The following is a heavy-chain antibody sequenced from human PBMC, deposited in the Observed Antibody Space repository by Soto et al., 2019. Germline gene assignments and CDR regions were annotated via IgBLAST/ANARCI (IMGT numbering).Heavy chain of an antibody. V-gene: IGHV1-2*02. CDR2: INPNSGDT. D-gene: IGHD5-18*01. J-gene: IGHJ4*02. Sequence: ASVKVSCKASGYTFTANYMHWVRQAPGQGLEWMGWINPNSGDTNYAQEFQGRVTMTRDTSINTAYMELSRLRSDDTAVYYCARVDGYSYGLGADYWGPGTLVTVST. CDR3: ARVDGYSYGLGADY. CDR1: GYTFTANY.